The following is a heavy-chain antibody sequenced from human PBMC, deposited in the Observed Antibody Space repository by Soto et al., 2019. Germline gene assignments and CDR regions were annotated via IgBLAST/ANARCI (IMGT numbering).Heavy chain of an antibody. J-gene: IGHJ4*02. CDR3: ARDAGSRGSWGYYFDY. V-gene: IGHV3-33*01. D-gene: IGHD3-16*01. Sequence: GGSLRLSCAASGFTFSSYGMHWVRQAPGKGLEWVAVIWYDGSNKYYADSVKGRFTISRDNSKNTLYLQMNSLRAEDTAVYYCARDAGSRGSWGYYFDYWGQGTLVTVSS. CDR1: GFTFSSYG. CDR2: IWYDGSNK.